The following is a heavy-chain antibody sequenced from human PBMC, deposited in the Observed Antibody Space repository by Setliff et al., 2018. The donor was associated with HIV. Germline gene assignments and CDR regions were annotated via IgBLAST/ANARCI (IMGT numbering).Heavy chain of an antibody. CDR2: LPHSGAT. D-gene: IGHD3-3*01. CDR3: ARRAYYDFWSGFYLSIANRFDS. CDR1: GGSIRSRDYS. J-gene: IGHJ5*01. V-gene: IGHV4-39*01. Sequence: SETLSLTCTVSGGSIRSRDYSWGWIRQPPGKGLEWIVSLPHSGATFYNPSLRSRVTTSEDTSKNQFSLRLSSVTAADTAVYYCARRAYYDFWSGFYLSIANRFDSWGQGILGTVSS.